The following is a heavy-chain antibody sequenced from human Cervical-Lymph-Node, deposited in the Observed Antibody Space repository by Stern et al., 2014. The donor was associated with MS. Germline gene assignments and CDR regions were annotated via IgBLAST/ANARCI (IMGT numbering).Heavy chain of an antibody. J-gene: IGHJ4*02. CDR3: ACSYSGTYKELDY. Sequence: VQLVESGGVVKQPGSSVKVSCKASGGTLSSFAINWVRQAPGQGLEWMGGLTSILSTTNHVQKFQGRVTIFADESTRTTYMELRSLRSEDTARYYCACSYSGTYKELDYWGQGTLVTVSS. CDR2: LTSILSTT. CDR1: GGTLSSFA. D-gene: IGHD1-26*01. V-gene: IGHV1-69*01.